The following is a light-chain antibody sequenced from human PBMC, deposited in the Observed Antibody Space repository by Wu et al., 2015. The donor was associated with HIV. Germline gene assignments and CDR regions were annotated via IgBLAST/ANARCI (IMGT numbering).Light chain of an antibody. CDR2: DAS. CDR3: HQYGSSLWT. J-gene: IGKJ1*01. Sequence: VLTQSPATLSLSPGERATLSCRASQRIGNSLAWYQQKPGRAPRLLIFDASTRATGVSPRFGGSGSGTDFTLTISRLEPEDFAVYYCHQYGSSLWTFGQGTKVEIK. V-gene: IGKV3D-20*01. CDR1: QRIGNS.